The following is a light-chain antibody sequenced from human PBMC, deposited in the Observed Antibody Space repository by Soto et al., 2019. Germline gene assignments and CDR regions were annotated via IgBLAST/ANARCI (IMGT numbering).Light chain of an antibody. CDR2: GAS. CDR1: QSVSSSY. J-gene: IGKJ3*01. Sequence: EIVLTQSPGTLSLSPGERATLSCRASQSVSSSYLAWYQQRPGQAPRLLIFGASYRATGIPDRFSGSGSGKDFTLTISRLEPEDFAVYYCQQYSSSPPEFTFGPGTKVD. CDR3: QQYSSSPPEFT. V-gene: IGKV3-20*01.